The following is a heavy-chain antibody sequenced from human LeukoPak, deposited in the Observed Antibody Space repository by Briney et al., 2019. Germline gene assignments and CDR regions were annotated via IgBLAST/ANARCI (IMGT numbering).Heavy chain of an antibody. CDR3: AREGGDNWNDAIDY. J-gene: IGHJ4*02. CDR1: GGSFSGYY. Sequence: SETLSLTCAVYGGSFSGYYWSWIRQPPGKGLKWIGEINHSGSTNYNPSLKSRVTISVDTSKNQFSLKLSSVTAADTAVYYCAREGGDNWNDAIDYWGQGTLVTVSS. V-gene: IGHV4-34*01. CDR2: INHSGST. D-gene: IGHD1-20*01.